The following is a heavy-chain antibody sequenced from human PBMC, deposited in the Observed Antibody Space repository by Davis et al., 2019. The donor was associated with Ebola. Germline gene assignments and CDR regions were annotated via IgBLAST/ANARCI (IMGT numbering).Heavy chain of an antibody. J-gene: IGHJ5*02. CDR1: GYSFTSYW. D-gene: IGHD3-10*01. V-gene: IGHV5-10-1*01. CDR3: ARRSPVLLWFGEREFDP. CDR2: IDPSDSYT. Sequence: GESLKISCTGSGYSFTSYWISWVRQMPGKGLEWMGRIDPSDSYTNYSPSFQGHVTISADKSISTAYLQWSSLKASDTAMYYCARRSPVLLWFGEREFDPWGQGTLVTVSS.